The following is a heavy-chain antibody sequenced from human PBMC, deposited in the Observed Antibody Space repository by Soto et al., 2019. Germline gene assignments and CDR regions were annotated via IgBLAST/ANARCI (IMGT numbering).Heavy chain of an antibody. Sequence: GASVKVSCKASGYTFTSYAIHWVRQAPGQRLEWMGWINAGNGNTKYSQKFQGRVTITRDTSASTAYMELSSLRSEDTAVYYCARGRTLPTPLDYWGQGSRVTVS. D-gene: IGHD1-1*01. CDR3: ARGRTLPTPLDY. V-gene: IGHV1-3*01. CDR2: INAGNGNT. CDR1: GYTFTSYA. J-gene: IGHJ4*02.